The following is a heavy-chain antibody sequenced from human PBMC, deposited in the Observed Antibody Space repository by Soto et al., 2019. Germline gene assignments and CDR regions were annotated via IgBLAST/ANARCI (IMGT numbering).Heavy chain of an antibody. CDR3: ARPVIRIILTITISRPDAFDI. D-gene: IGHD3-9*01. J-gene: IGHJ3*02. CDR1: GYSFTSYW. Sequence: GESLKISCKGSGYSFTSYWIGWVRQMPGKGLEWMGIIYPGDSDTRYSPSFQGQVTISADKSISTAYLQWSSLKASDTAMYYCARPVIRIILTITISRPDAFDIWGQGTMVTVSS. CDR2: IYPGDSDT. V-gene: IGHV5-51*01.